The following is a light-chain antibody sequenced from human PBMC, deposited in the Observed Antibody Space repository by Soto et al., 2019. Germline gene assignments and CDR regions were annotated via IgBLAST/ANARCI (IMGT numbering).Light chain of an antibody. J-gene: IGLJ1*01. V-gene: IGLV1-44*01. CDR2: TNN. CDR1: STNIGTST. CDR3: AAWDDSLTAHV. Sequence: QSVLTQPTSASGTPGQRVTISCSGSSTNIGTSTVNWYQQQPGSAPKHLIYTNNKRPSGVPDRVSGSKSATSASLAISRLQSEDEADYYCAAWDDSLTAHVFGAGNKVTVL.